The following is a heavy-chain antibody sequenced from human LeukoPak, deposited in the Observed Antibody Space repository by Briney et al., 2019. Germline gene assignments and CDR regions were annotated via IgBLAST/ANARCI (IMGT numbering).Heavy chain of an antibody. Sequence: GGSLRLSCAASGFTFTIYDMSWVRQAPGKGLEWVLGISGSGGSTYYADSVKGRFTISRDNSKNTLYLQMNSLRAEDTAVYYCAKYLWDSSSCYQDAFDIWGQGAMVTVSS. J-gene: IGHJ3*02. CDR2: ISGSGGST. CDR1: GFTFTIYD. V-gene: IGHV3-23*01. D-gene: IGHD6-13*01. CDR3: AKYLWDSSSCYQDAFDI.